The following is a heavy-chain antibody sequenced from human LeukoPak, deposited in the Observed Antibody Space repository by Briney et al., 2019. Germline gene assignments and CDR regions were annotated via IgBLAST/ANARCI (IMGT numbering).Heavy chain of an antibody. CDR1: GGSFSGYY. Sequence: PSETLCLTCAVYGGSFSGYYWSWIRQPPGKGLEWIGEINHSGSTNYNPSLKSRVTISVDTSKNQFSLKLSSVTAADTAVYYCARDVGFYGDTIAAAGTDDWFDPWGQGTLVTVSS. D-gene: IGHD6-13*01. CDR2: INHSGST. V-gene: IGHV4-34*01. J-gene: IGHJ5*02. CDR3: ARDVGFYGDTIAAAGTDDWFDP.